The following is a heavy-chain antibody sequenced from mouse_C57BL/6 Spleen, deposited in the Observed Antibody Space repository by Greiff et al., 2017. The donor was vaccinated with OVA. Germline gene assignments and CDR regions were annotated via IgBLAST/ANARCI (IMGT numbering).Heavy chain of an antibody. J-gene: IGHJ1*03. Sequence: VQLQQSGAELVRPGASVTLSCKASGYTFTDYEMHWVKQTPVHGLEWIGAIDPETGGTAYNQKFKGKAILTADKSSSTAYMELRSLTSEDSAVYYCTRSVYDYDGYFDVWGTGTTVTVSS. CDR3: TRSVYDYDGYFDV. D-gene: IGHD2-4*01. V-gene: IGHV1-15*01. CDR2: IDPETGGT. CDR1: GYTFTDYE.